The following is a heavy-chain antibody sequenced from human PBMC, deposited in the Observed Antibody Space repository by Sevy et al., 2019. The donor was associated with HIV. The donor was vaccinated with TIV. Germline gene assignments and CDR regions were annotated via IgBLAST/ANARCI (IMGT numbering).Heavy chain of an antibody. Sequence: ASVKVSCKISGYTFTNYRITWVRQAPGQGLECMGWISPHNGDTNYAQKLQGRVSMITDTSTSTAYMELRKLRSDDTAVYYCARAFCSGGRCYALAYWGQGTLVTVSS. D-gene: IGHD2-15*01. CDR3: ARAFCSGGRCYALAY. CDR2: ISPHNGDT. V-gene: IGHV1-18*01. CDR1: GYTFTNYR. J-gene: IGHJ4*01.